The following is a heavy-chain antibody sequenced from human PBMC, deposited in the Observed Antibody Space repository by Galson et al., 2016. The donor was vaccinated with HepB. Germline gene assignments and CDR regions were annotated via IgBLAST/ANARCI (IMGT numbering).Heavy chain of an antibody. D-gene: IGHD3-22*01. J-gene: IGHJ4*02. Sequence: SLRLSCAASGFTFSSYAMTWVRQAPGKGLEWVAVISYDGSNKYYADSVKGRFTISRDNSKNTLYLQMNSLRAEDTAVYYCARDPTYYYDSSGYYSLVDYWGQGTLVTVSS. CDR2: ISYDGSNK. V-gene: IGHV3-30-3*01. CDR3: ARDPTYYYDSSGYYSLVDY. CDR1: GFTFSSYA.